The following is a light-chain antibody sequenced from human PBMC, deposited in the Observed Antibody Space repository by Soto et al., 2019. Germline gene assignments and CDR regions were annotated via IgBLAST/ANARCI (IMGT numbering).Light chain of an antibody. V-gene: IGKV3-11*01. J-gene: IGKJ1*01. CDR3: QQRSSWPRT. Sequence: EIVMTQSPATLYVSPGERATLSCXASQSVSSNLAWYQQKPGQAPRLLIYGASTRATGIPARFSGSGSGTDFILTISSLEPEDFAVYYCQQRSSWPRTFGQGTKVDIK. CDR1: QSVSSN. CDR2: GAS.